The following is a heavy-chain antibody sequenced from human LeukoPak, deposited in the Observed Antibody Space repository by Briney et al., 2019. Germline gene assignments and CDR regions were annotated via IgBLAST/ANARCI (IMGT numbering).Heavy chain of an antibody. CDR1: GFTFSSYW. Sequence: GGSLRLSCAASGFTFSSYWMSWVRQAPGKGLEWVSSIGSSGSYIYYADSLTGRFTISRDNAKNSLYLQMNSLRAEDTAMYYCARRATTERGHSYGLDFWGQGTRVTVSS. D-gene: IGHD5-18*01. CDR2: IGSSGSYI. V-gene: IGHV3-21*01. J-gene: IGHJ4*02. CDR3: ARRATTERGHSYGLDF.